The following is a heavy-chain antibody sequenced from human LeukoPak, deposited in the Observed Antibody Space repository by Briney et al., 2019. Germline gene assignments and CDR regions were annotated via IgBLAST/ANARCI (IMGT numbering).Heavy chain of an antibody. Sequence: ASVKVSCKASGYTFTSYGISWVRQAPGQGLEWMGWISAYNGNTNYAQKLQGRVTVTTDTSTSTAYMELRSLRSDDTAVYYCARDCSSTSCYNYWGQGTLVTVSS. V-gene: IGHV1-18*01. CDR3: ARDCSSTSCYNY. J-gene: IGHJ4*02. CDR2: ISAYNGNT. D-gene: IGHD2-2*02. CDR1: GYTFTSYG.